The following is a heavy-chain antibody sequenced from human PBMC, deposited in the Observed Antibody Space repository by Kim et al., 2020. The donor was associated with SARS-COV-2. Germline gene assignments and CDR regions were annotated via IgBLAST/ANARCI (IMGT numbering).Heavy chain of an antibody. CDR2: IYSGSVAT. CDR1: GLTFTGNF. J-gene: IGHJ4*02. D-gene: IGHD2-8*02. V-gene: IGHV3-66*01. CDR3: ARDRGTVGQLDY. Sequence: GGSLRLSCAASGLTFTGNFINWVRHVPEKGLEWVSFIYSGSVATYYADSVAGRFTLSRDNSKNTIYLHMNDLRVENTAVYYFARDRGTVGQLDYLGQGSL.